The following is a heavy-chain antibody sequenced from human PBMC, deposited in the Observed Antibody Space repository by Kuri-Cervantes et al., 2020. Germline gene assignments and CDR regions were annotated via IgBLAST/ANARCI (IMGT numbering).Heavy chain of an antibody. CDR2: INPNSGGT. CDR1: GYTFTGYY. CDR3: ARGLKGIAAGSLAPDY. V-gene: IGHV1-2*04. D-gene: IGHD6-13*01. Sequence: ASVKVSCKASGYTFTGYYMHWVRQAPGQGLEWMGWINPNSGGTNYAQKFQGWVTMTRDTSISTTYMELSRLRSDDTAVYYCARGLKGIAAGSLAPDYWGQGTLVTVSS. J-gene: IGHJ4*02.